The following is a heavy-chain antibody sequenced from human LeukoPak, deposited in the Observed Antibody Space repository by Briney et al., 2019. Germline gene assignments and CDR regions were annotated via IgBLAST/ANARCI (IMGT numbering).Heavy chain of an antibody. D-gene: IGHD3-10*01. CDR2: ISSSGATI. V-gene: IGHV3-48*02. J-gene: IGHJ4*02. CDR3: AKPYYYGSRSYMDY. CDR1: GFTFSNYH. Sequence: GGSLRLSCAASGFTFSNYHMTWVRQAPGKGLEWVSYISSSGATIYYADSVKGRFTISRDNAQNSLYLQMNSLRDEDTAVYYCAKPYYYGSRSYMDYWGQGTLVTVSS.